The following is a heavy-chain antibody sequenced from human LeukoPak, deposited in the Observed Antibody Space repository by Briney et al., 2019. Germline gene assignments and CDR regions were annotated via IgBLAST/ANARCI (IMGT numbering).Heavy chain of an antibody. CDR1: GYTFTSYG. D-gene: IGHD3-10*01. CDR2: ISAYNGNT. Sequence: ASVKVSCRASGYTFTSYGISWVRQAPGQGLEWMGWISAYNGNTNYAQKLQGRVTMTTDTSTSTAYMELRSLRSDDTAVYYCARDEGSGSYYNRWFDPWGQGTLVTVSS. J-gene: IGHJ5*02. CDR3: ARDEGSGSYYNRWFDP. V-gene: IGHV1-18*01.